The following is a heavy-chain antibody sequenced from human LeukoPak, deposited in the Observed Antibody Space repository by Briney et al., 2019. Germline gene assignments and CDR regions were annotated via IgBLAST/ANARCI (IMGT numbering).Heavy chain of an antibody. Sequence: SVKVSCKASGGTFSNYAVSWVRHAPRQPLEWVGGFIPVFGPANYAQKFQGRVTITADECTSTAYMELSSLRSEDTAVYYCARAGEVYNSGSYLEYWGQGTLVTVSS. D-gene: IGHD6-19*01. J-gene: IGHJ4*02. CDR1: GGTFSNYA. CDR2: FIPVFGPA. CDR3: ARAGEVYNSGSYLEY. V-gene: IGHV1-69*13.